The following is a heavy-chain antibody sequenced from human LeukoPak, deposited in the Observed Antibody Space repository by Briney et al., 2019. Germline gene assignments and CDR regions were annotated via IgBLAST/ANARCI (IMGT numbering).Heavy chain of an antibody. V-gene: IGHV3-21*01. CDR1: GFTVSSNY. D-gene: IGHD5-24*01. J-gene: IGHJ4*02. Sequence: GGSLRLSCAASGFTVSSNYMSWVRQAPGKGLEWVSSISSSSSYIYYADSVKGRFTISRDNAKNSLYLQMNSLRAEDTAVYYCAREQGMATINWGQGTLVTVSS. CDR2: ISSSSSYI. CDR3: AREQGMATIN.